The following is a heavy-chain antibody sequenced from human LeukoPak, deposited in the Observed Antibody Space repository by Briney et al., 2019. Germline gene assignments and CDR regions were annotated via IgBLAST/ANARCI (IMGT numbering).Heavy chain of an antibody. D-gene: IGHD6-6*01. CDR1: GGSISSYS. V-gene: IGHV4-4*07. CDR3: ASPLEYI. J-gene: IGHJ4*02. Sequence: SETLSLSCSVSGGSISSYSRSWIRQSPGKGLEWVGRIYTTGSTNYNPSLKSRVTISVDKSKNQFSLRLNSVTATDPAVYYCASPLEYIGGQGPLVTVSS. CDR2: IYTTGST.